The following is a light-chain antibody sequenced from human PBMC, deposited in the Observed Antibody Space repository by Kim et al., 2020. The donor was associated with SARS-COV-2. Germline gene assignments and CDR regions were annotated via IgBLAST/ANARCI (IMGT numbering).Light chain of an antibody. CDR2: DVT. CDR1: SSDVGRYNY. J-gene: IGLJ2*01. Sequence: QSALTQPRSVSGSPGQSVIISCTGTSSDVGRYNYVSWYRQHPGKAPKLIIYDVTKRPSGVPDRFSGSKSGNTASLTISGLQAEDEADYYCCSYAATYTEIFGGGTQLTVL. V-gene: IGLV2-11*01. CDR3: CSYAATYTEI.